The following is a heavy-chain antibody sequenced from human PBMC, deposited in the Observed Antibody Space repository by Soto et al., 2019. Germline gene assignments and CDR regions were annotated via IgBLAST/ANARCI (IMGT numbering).Heavy chain of an antibody. D-gene: IGHD2-21*02. V-gene: IGHV4-31*03. CDR1: VASISSGGYY. CDR3: ARAWPTVVTPGWFDP. Sequence: SETLALTCTVSVASISSGGYYWTWIRQHPGKGLEWIGYVYHGGYTDYNPSLRSRVAISLDTSKNQFSLKLTSVTAADTAVYYCARAWPTVVTPGWFDPWGRGILVTVSS. J-gene: IGHJ5*02. CDR2: VYHGGYT.